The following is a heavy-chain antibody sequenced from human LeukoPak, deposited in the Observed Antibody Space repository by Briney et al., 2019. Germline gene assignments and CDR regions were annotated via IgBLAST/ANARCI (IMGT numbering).Heavy chain of an antibody. CDR1: GGSTSSGSYY. CDR3: ARVGGLNPPNFYDRSGFFDY. Sequence: SQTLSLTCTVPGGSTSSGSYYWSWIRQPAGKGLEWLVRIYTSGTTNFNPSLKSRVTVSVDTSKNQFSLKLSSVTAADTAVYYCARVGGLNPPNFYDRSGFFDYWGQGTLVTVSS. V-gene: IGHV4-61*02. D-gene: IGHD3-22*01. CDR2: IYTSGTT. J-gene: IGHJ4*02.